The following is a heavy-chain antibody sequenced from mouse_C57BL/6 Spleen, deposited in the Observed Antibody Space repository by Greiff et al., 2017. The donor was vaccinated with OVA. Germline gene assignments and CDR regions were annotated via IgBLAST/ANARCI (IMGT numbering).Heavy chain of an antibody. CDR2: IDPSDSET. J-gene: IGHJ4*01. CDR1: GYTFTSYW. V-gene: IGHV1-52*01. CDR3: ARRYYCGSSYDYAMDY. D-gene: IGHD1-1*01. Sequence: QVQLQQPGAELVRPGSSVKLSCKASGYTFTSYWMHWVKQRPIQGLEWIGNIDPSDSETHYNQKFKDKATLTVDKSSSTAYMQLSSLTSEDSAVYYCARRYYCGSSYDYAMDYWGQGTSVTVSS.